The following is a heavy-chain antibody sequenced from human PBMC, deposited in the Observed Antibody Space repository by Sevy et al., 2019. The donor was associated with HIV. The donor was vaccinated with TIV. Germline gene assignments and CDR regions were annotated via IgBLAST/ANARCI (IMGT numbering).Heavy chain of an antibody. Sequence: GGSLRLSCTSSGFTFSSYAMNWVRQAPGKGLEWVSTISHSGDSTYYADPVKGRFTISRGNSENTLYLQMNSLRAEDTALYYCAGRKVGDFWSGSIRGPWAGGPLFDYWGQGTLVTVSS. D-gene: IGHD3-3*01. V-gene: IGHV3-23*01. J-gene: IGHJ4*02. CDR2: ISHSGDST. CDR1: GFTFSSYA. CDR3: AGRKVGDFWSGSIRGPWAGGPLFDY.